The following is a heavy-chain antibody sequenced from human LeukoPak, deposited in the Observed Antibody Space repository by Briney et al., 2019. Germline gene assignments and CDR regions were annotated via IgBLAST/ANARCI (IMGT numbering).Heavy chain of an antibody. Sequence: GGSLRLSCAASGFTFSSYAMHWVRQAPGKGLEWVAVISCDGSNKYYADSVKGRFTISRDNSKNTLYLQMNSLRAEDTAVYYCARDSPPVTMDLYYWFDPWGQGTLVTVSS. J-gene: IGHJ5*02. CDR2: ISCDGSNK. CDR3: ARDSPPVTMDLYYWFDP. D-gene: IGHD3-10*01. V-gene: IGHV3-30-3*01. CDR1: GFTFSSYA.